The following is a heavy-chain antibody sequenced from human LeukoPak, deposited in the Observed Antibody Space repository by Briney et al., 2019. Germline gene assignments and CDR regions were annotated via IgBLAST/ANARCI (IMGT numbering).Heavy chain of an antibody. D-gene: IGHD1-26*01. V-gene: IGHV3-20*04. J-gene: IGHJ4*02. CDR1: GFTFDDYG. CDR3: ARDYFGSPSALDY. Sequence: GGSLRLSCAASGFTFDDYGVSWVRQASGKGLEWVSGINWNGGSTGYADSVKGRFTISRDNAKNSLYLQMNSLRAEDTALYYCARDYFGSPSALDYWGQGTLVTVSS. CDR2: INWNGGST.